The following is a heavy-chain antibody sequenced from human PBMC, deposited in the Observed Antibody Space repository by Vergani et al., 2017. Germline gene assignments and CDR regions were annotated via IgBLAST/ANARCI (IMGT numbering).Heavy chain of an antibody. CDR1: GFTFRNHW. J-gene: IGHJ4*02. Sequence: EVQLVESGGTLVQPGGSLRLSCVASGFTFRNHWMSWVRQAPGKGLEWVANIKQDGSEKFYADSVKGRFTISRDNAKNSVYLQMNSLGAEDTAVYYCTRDERGKDYWGQGTLVTVSS. V-gene: IGHV3-7*01. CDR2: IKQDGSEK. CDR3: TRDERGKDY.